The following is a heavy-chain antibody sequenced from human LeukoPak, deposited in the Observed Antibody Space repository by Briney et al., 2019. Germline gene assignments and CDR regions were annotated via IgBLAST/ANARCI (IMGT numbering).Heavy chain of an antibody. Sequence: ASVKVSCKASGYIFSSNDINWVRQAAGQGLEWMVWMNPNSGDTGYTQKFQGRIAMTRSTSITTAYMELSSLRSEDTAVYYCARGPFGSGSFLDYWGQGTLVTVSS. V-gene: IGHV1-8*01. D-gene: IGHD3-10*01. CDR3: ARGPFGSGSFLDY. J-gene: IGHJ4*02. CDR2: MNPNSGDT. CDR1: GYIFSSND.